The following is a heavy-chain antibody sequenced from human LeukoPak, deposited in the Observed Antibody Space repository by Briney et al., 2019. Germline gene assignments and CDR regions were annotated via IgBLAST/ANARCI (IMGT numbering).Heavy chain of an antibody. D-gene: IGHD2-15*01. Sequence: GGSLRLSCAASGFTFSDYYMSWIRQAPGKGLEWVSYISSSSRYTNYADSVKGRFTISRDNAKNSLYLKMNSLRAEDTAVYYCARAGYCSGGSCLQPFDYWGQGTLVTVSS. V-gene: IGHV3-11*06. CDR1: GFTFSDYY. J-gene: IGHJ4*02. CDR3: ARAGYCSGGSCLQPFDY. CDR2: ISSSSRYT.